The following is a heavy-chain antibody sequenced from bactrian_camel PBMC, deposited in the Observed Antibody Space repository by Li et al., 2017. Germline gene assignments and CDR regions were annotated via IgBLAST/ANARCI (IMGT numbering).Heavy chain of an antibody. CDR3: TKRWSYAEWY. Sequence: HVQLVESGGGLVQPGGSLRLSCAASGFTFSNNWMHWVRQAPGKGLEWIAGIDPTGRITDYSDSVKGRFTISTDNAQNTLYLQLNSLKSEDTAMYYCTKRWSYAEWYWGQGTQVTVS. CDR1: GFTFSNNW. CDR2: IDPTGRIT. J-gene: IGHJ4*01. D-gene: IGHD1*01. V-gene: IGHV3S1*01.